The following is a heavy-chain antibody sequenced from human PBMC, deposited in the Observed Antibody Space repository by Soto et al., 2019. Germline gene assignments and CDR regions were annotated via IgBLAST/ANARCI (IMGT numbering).Heavy chain of an antibody. V-gene: IGHV1-2*04. CDR2: INPATGAA. CDR1: GYPVTAYY. Sequence: QLHLVQSGAVVKKPGASVTVSCSASGYPVTAYYMHWVRQAPGRGLEWMGGINPATGAAKYTQTFPGWGTMARDTSPDAGFQGLSGLTSEDPAVFYWARGGGVGVAGSAAFDMWGQGTLVTVSS. D-gene: IGHD3-3*01. J-gene: IGHJ3*02. CDR3: ARGGGVGVAGSAAFDM.